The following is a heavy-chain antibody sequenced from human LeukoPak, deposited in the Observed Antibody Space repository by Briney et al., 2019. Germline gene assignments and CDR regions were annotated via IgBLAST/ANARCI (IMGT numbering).Heavy chain of an antibody. D-gene: IGHD3-3*01. V-gene: IGHV4-31*03. CDR3: ARGHYDFWSGYFDAFDI. Sequence: PSETLSLTCTVSGGSISSGGYYWTWIRQHPGKGLEWIGYIYYSGSTYYNQSLKSRVTISVDTSKNQFSLKLSSVTAADTAVYYCARGHYDFWSGYFDAFDIWGQGTMVTVSS. J-gene: IGHJ3*02. CDR2: IYYSGST. CDR1: GGSISSGGYY.